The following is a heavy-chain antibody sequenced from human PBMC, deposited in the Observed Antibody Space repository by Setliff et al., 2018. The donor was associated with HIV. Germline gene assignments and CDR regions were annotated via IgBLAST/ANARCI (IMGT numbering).Heavy chain of an antibody. D-gene: IGHD2-15*01. Sequence: GESLTISCVAYGFTFRTFAMHWVRQAPGKGLEWVSGVTYDGRRTFYTDAVKGRFTISRDNSNNTLYLQVSSLRPEDTAVYYCASARIPTGGMSTSFDYWGQGTPVTVSS. CDR3: ASARIPTGGMSTSFDY. CDR1: GFTFRTFA. V-gene: IGHV3-30*10. CDR2: VTYDGRRT. J-gene: IGHJ4*02.